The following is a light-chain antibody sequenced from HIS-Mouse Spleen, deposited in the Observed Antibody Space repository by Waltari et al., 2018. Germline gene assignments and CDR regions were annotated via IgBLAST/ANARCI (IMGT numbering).Light chain of an antibody. CDR3: SSYAGSNNYV. Sequence: QSALTQPPSASGSPVQSVTISCPRPSSAAGGYNHFSWYQQHPGKAPKLMIYEVSKRPSGVPDRFSGSKSGNTASLTVSGLQAEDEADYYCSSYAGSNNYVFGTGTKVTVL. J-gene: IGLJ1*01. V-gene: IGLV2-8*01. CDR1: SSAAGGYNH. CDR2: EVS.